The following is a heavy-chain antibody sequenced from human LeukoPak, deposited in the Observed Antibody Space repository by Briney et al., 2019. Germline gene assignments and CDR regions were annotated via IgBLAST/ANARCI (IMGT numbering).Heavy chain of an antibody. Sequence: GGSLRLSCAASGFTFSSYAMSWVRQAPGKGLEWLSAISGSGGSTYYADSVKGRFTISRDNSKNTLYLQMNSLRAEDTAVYYCASHQGYCSGGSCYSLYYYGMDVWGQGTTVTVSS. D-gene: IGHD2-15*01. CDR3: ASHQGYCSGGSCYSLYYYGMDV. J-gene: IGHJ6*02. V-gene: IGHV3-23*01. CDR1: GFTFSSYA. CDR2: ISGSGGST.